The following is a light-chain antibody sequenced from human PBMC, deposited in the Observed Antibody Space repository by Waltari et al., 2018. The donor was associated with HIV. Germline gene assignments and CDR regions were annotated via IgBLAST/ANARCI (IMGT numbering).Light chain of an antibody. Sequence: DIVLTQSPGTLSLSPGERATLSGRASQHISSRFLAWYQQKLGQAPRLLISGASSRAACSPDRFSGSGSGTDFTLTINRLEPEDCGVFYCHHYGSSPFTFGPGTKVDIK. CDR2: GAS. CDR1: QHISSRF. CDR3: HHYGSSPFT. J-gene: IGKJ3*01. V-gene: IGKV3-20*01.